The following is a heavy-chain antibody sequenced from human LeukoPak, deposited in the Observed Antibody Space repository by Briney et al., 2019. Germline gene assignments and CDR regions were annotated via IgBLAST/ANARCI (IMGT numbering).Heavy chain of an antibody. Sequence: ASVKVSCKASGYTFTSYDFNWVRQATGQGLEWMGWMNPNSGNTGYAQKFQGRVTMTRDTSISTACMELSSLRSEDTAVYYCARGTSCRGGSCYSDGYMDVWGKGTTVTVFS. V-gene: IGHV1-8*01. CDR3: ARGTSCRGGSCYSDGYMDV. CDR2: MNPNSGNT. CDR1: GYTFTSYD. D-gene: IGHD2-15*01. J-gene: IGHJ6*03.